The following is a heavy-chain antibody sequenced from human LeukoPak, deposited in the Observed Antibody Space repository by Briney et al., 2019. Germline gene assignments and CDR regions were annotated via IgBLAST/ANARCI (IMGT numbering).Heavy chain of an antibody. CDR1: GGSISSSSYY. J-gene: IGHJ4*02. V-gene: IGHV4-61*05. D-gene: IGHD6-13*01. CDR2: IYYSGST. CDR3: ARTPRVYNFDY. Sequence: SETLSLTCTVSGGSISSSSYYWGWIRQPPGKGLEWIGYIYYSGSTNYNPSLKSRVTISVDTSKNQFSLKLSSVTAADTAVYYCARTPRVYNFDYWGQGTLVTVSS.